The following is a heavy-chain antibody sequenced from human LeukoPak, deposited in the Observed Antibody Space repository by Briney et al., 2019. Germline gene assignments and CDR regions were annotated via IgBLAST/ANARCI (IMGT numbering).Heavy chain of an antibody. CDR3: ARRGSGAGSWVDWFDP. Sequence: ASVKVSCKASGYTFTSYGISWVRQAPGQGLEWMGWISAYNGNTNYAQKLQGRVTMTTDTSTSTAYMELRSLRSDDTAVYYCARRGSGAGSWVDWFDPWGQGTLVTVSS. D-gene: IGHD3-10*01. J-gene: IGHJ5*02. V-gene: IGHV1-18*01. CDR2: ISAYNGNT. CDR1: GYTFTSYG.